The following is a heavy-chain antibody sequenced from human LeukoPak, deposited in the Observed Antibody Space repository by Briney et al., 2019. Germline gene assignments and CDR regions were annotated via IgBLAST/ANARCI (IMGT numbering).Heavy chain of an antibody. J-gene: IGHJ4*02. CDR3: ARDRPTMVRGVMDY. CDR1: GYTFTGYY. D-gene: IGHD3-10*01. V-gene: IGHV1-2*02. Sequence: ASVKVSCKASGYTFTGYYMHWVRQAPGQGLEWIGWINPNSGGTNYAQKFQGRVTMTRDTSISTAYMELSRLRSDDTAVYYCARDRPTMVRGVMDYWGQGTLVTVSS. CDR2: INPNSGGT.